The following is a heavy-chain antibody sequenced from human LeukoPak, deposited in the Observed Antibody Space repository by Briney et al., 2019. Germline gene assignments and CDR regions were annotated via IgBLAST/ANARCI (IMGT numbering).Heavy chain of an antibody. D-gene: IGHD3-3*01. Sequence: SETLSLTCTVSGGSISSSSYYWGWIRQPPGKGLEWIGSIYYSGSTYYNPSLKSRVTISVDTSKNQFSLKLSSVTAADTAVYYCARGVHPYYDFWSGYYSYFDYWGQGTLVTVSS. CDR3: ARGVHPYYDFWSGYYSYFDY. V-gene: IGHV4-39*07. J-gene: IGHJ4*02. CDR2: IYYSGST. CDR1: GGSISSSSYY.